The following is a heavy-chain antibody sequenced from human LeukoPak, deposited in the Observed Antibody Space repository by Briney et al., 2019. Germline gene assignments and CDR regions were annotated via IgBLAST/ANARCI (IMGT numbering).Heavy chain of an antibody. CDR2: ISVYNGNR. D-gene: IGHD2-2*02. CDR3: ARDIVVVPAAIGSSLYYYYYGMDV. CDR1: GYTFTSYG. Sequence: ASVKLSCKASGYTFTSYGISWVRHAPAQGHGWMGWISVYNGNRNNAQKLQGRVTMTTDTSTSTAYMELRRLRSDDTAVYYCARDIVVVPAAIGSSLYYYYYGMDVWGQGTTVTVSS. V-gene: IGHV1-18*01. J-gene: IGHJ6*02.